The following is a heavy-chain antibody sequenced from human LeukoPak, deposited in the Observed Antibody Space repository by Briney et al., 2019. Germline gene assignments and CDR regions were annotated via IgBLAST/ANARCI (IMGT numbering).Heavy chain of an antibody. V-gene: IGHV3-30-3*01. J-gene: IGHJ5*02. CDR1: GFTFSSYA. CDR2: ISYDGSNK. Sequence: GESLRLSCAASGFTFSSYAMHWVRQAPGKGLEWVAVISYDGSNKYYADSVKGRFTISRDNSKNTLYLQMNSLRAEDTAVYYCARDQDGWFDPWGQGTLVTVSS. CDR3: ARDQDGWFDP.